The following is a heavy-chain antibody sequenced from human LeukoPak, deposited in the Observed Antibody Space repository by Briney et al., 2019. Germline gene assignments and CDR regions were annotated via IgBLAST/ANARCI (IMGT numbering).Heavy chain of an antibody. CDR2: IYTDGST. J-gene: IGHJ4*02. D-gene: IGHD1-1*01. CDR1: GFSVSSNY. CDR3: VRDFSLTRLERPFDY. V-gene: IGHV3-53*01. Sequence: GGSLRLSCAASGFSVSSNYMNWVRQAPGKGLEWVSVIYTDGSTYYADSVKGRFTISRDNAKNSLYLQMNSLRVEDTAMYYCVRDFSLTRLERPFDYWGQGTLVTVSS.